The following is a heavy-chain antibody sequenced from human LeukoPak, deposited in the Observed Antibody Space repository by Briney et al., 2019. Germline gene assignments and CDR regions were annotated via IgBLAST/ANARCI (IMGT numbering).Heavy chain of an antibody. CDR2: IKQDGSEK. V-gene: IGHV3-7*03. D-gene: IGHD3-16*01. CDR3: ARGGGAWKKARVGWVYY. Sequence: LSGGSLRLSCAASGFTFSSYWMSWVRQAPGKGLEWVANIKQDGSEKYYVDSVKGRFTISRDNAKNSLYLQMNSLRAEDTAVYYRARGGGAWKKARVGWVYYWGQGT. J-gene: IGHJ4*01. CDR1: GFTFSSYW.